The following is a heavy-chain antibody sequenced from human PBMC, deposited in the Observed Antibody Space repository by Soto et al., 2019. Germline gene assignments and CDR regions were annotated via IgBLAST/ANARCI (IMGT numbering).Heavy chain of an antibody. D-gene: IGHD6-6*01. CDR2: INHSGST. V-gene: IGHV4-34*01. CDR1: GGSVSGYY. Sequence: SETLSLTYAVYGGSVSGYYWSLIRQPPGKVLEWIVEINHSGSTNYNPSLKSRVTISVDTSKNQFSLKLSSVTAADTAVYYCARGRGGIEARPDVTYYYHYGMDVWGQGTTVTVLL. CDR3: ARGRGGIEARPDVTYYYHYGMDV. J-gene: IGHJ6*02.